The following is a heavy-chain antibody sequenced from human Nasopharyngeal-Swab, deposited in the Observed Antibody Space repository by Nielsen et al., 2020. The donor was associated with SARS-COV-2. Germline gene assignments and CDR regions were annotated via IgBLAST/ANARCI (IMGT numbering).Heavy chain of an antibody. CDR3: ASPRDYNNYVFDY. J-gene: IGHJ4*02. CDR2: ISSSSSYI. CDR1: GFTFSSYS. Sequence: GESLKISCAASGFTFSSYSMNWVRQAPGKGLEWVSSISSSSSYIYYADSVKGRFTISRDNAKNSLYLQMNSLRAEDTAVYYCASPRDYNNYVFDYWGQGTLVTVSS. V-gene: IGHV3-21*01. D-gene: IGHD4-11*01.